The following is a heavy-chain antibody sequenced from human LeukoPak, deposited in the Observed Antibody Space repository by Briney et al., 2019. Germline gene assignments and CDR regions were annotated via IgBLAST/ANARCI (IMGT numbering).Heavy chain of an antibody. J-gene: IGHJ2*01. D-gene: IGHD5-24*01. CDR1: GYSSTSYW. Sequence: GESLTISCKGSGYSSTSYWIGWVCQMPGKGLECMGIIYPGDSDTRYSPTFQGQVTISAAKSISTAYLHWGTLKASDTATCNSATLFRVGVEMASGCYFDLWGRDTLVTVSS. CDR3: ATLFRVGVEMASGCYFDL. CDR2: IYPGDSDT. V-gene: IGHV5-51*01.